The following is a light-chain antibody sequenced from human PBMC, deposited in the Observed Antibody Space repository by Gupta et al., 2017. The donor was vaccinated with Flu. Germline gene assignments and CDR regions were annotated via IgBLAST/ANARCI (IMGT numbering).Light chain of an antibody. CDR1: QSINSY. Sequence: PSSLSASVGDRVTITGRARQSINSYLNWYQQKPGKAPNLLIYAASTLQSGVPSRFSGSGSGTDFTLTISSLQPEDFATYYCQQSYSTPPTFGGGTKVDIK. V-gene: IGKV1-39*01. CDR3: QQSYSTPPT. J-gene: IGKJ4*01. CDR2: AAS.